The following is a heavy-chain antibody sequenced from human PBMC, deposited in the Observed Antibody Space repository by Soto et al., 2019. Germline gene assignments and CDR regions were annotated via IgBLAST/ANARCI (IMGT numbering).Heavy chain of an antibody. J-gene: IGHJ3*02. CDR1: GFTFSSSC. CDR2: IWNDGGNK. CDR3: ARENSSITADDDAIDI. Sequence: GGSLRLSCAASGFTFSSSCMHWVRQAPGKGLEWVGFIWNDGGNKNYADSVKGGFTITRENYKNTLYLQMNNLRTEDTAVYYCARENSSITADDDAIDIWGQGTMVTVSS. V-gene: IGHV3-33*01. D-gene: IGHD1-20*01.